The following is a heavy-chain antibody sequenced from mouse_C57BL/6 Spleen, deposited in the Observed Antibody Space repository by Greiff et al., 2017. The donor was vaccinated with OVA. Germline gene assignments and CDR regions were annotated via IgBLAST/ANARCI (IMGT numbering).Heavy chain of an antibody. J-gene: IGHJ1*03. CDR3: AEGGSSYRYIDV. V-gene: IGHV14-2*01. Sequence: EVQLQQSGAELVKPGASVKLSCTASGFNIKDYYMHWVKQRTEQGLEWIGRIDPEDGETIYAPKFQGKATIPAATSSNTAYLQLSSLTSEDTAVDYCAEGGSSYRYIDVWGTGTTVTVSS. CDR2: IDPEDGET. CDR1: GFNIKDYY. D-gene: IGHD1-1*01.